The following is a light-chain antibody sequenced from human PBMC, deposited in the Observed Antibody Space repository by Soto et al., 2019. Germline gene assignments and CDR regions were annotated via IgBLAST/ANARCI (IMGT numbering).Light chain of an antibody. CDR3: QSSGGSAWP. CDR2: GAS. J-gene: IGKJ1*01. CDR1: QSVSSSY. Sequence: EIVLTQSPGTLSLSPGERATLSCRASQSVSSSYLAWYQQKPGQAPRLLIYGASSRATSIPDRFIGAGSGTDFDSTVSVLEHDAVAVYCYQSSGGSAWPFCQATKVPIK. V-gene: IGKV3-20*01.